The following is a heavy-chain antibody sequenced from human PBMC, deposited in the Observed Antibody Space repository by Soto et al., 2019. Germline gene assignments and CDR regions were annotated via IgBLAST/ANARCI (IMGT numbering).Heavy chain of an antibody. CDR3: ARGWGDSYYYLDY. J-gene: IGHJ4*02. V-gene: IGHV3-74*01. CDR2: INSAGGTT. Sequence: SGGSLRLSCAASGFPFSNFWMHWVRQAPGKGLVWVSRINSAGGTTTYADSVKGRFTISRDNAKSTLYLQMNSLTAEDTAVYYCARGWGDSYYYLDYWGQGILVTVSS. D-gene: IGHD3-10*01. CDR1: GFPFSNFW.